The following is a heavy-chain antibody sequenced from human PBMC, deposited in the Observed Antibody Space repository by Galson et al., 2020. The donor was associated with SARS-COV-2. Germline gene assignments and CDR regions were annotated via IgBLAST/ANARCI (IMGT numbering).Heavy chain of an antibody. CDR1: GGSISSSSYY. CDR2: IYYSGST. CDR3: ARALEDFWSGYYYYGMDV. V-gene: IGHV4-39*07. J-gene: IGHJ6*02. Sequence: SQTLSLTCTVSGGSISSSSYYWGWIRQPPGKGLEWIGSIYYSGSTYYNPSLKSRVTISVDTSKNQFSLKLSSVTAADTAVYYCARALEDFWSGYYYYGMDVWGQGTTVTVSS. D-gene: IGHD3-3*01.